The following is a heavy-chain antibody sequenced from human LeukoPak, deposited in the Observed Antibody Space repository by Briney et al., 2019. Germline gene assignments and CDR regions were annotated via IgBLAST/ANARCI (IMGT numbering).Heavy chain of an antibody. CDR1: GYSFTSYW. CDR3: ARHGRYSSGSRWFGP. V-gene: IGHV5-51*01. D-gene: IGHD3-22*01. CDR2: IYPDDSDT. Sequence: GESLKISCQGSGYSFTSYWIGWVRQLPGKGLEWVGIIYPDDSDTKYSPSFQGQVTISADKSISTAYLQWSSLKASDTAMYYCARHGRYSSGSRWFGPWGQGTLVTVSS. J-gene: IGHJ5*02.